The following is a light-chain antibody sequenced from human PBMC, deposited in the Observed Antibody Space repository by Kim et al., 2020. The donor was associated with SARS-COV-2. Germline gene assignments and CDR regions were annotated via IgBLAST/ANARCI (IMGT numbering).Light chain of an antibody. CDR2: QDS. Sequence: SVSPGQTASITCSGYKLGDKYACWYQQKPGQSPVLVIYQDSKRPSGIPERFSGSNSGNTATLTISGTQAMDEADYYCQAWDSSTGVFGGGTQLTV. CDR3: QAWDSSTGV. J-gene: IGLJ3*02. CDR1: KLGDKY. V-gene: IGLV3-1*01.